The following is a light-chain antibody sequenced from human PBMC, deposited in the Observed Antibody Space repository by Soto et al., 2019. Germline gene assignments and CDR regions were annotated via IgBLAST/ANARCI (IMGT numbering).Light chain of an antibody. CDR1: QSITNN. Sequence: EIVLTQSPATLSVTPGESATLSCRASQSITNNLAWYQQRPGQPPRLLIYNAFTRATGIPARFSGSVSATEFTLNISSLEPEHFAVYYCQQRSNWPPPITFGQGTRLEIK. V-gene: IGKV3-11*01. CDR2: NAF. J-gene: IGKJ5*01. CDR3: QQRSNWPPPIT.